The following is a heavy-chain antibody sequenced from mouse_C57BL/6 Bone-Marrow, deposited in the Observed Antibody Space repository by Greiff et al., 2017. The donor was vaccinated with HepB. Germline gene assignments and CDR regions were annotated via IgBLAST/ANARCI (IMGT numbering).Heavy chain of an antibody. J-gene: IGHJ4*01. V-gene: IGHV1-64*01. CDR2: IHPNSGST. Sequence: VKLQESGAELVKPGASVKLSCKASGYTFTSYWMHWVKQRPGQGLEWIGMIHPNSGSTNYNEKFKSKATLTVDKSSSTAYMQLSSLTSEDSAVYYCARPLYYYGSSYYAMDYWGQGTSVTVSS. CDR3: ARPLYYYGSSYYAMDY. D-gene: IGHD1-1*01. CDR1: GYTFTSYW.